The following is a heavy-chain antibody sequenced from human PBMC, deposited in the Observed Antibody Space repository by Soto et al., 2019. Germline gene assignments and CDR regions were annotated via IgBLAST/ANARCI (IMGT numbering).Heavy chain of an antibody. CDR1: GGSISSSSYY. J-gene: IGHJ4*02. Sequence: SETLSLTCTVSGGSISSSSYYWGWIRQPPGKGLEWIGSIYYSGSTYYNPSLKSRVTISVDTSKNQFSLKLSSVTAADTAVYYCARTRSGYSYGYLDYWGQGTLVTVSS. D-gene: IGHD5-18*01. V-gene: IGHV4-39*01. CDR3: ARTRSGYSYGYLDY. CDR2: IYYSGST.